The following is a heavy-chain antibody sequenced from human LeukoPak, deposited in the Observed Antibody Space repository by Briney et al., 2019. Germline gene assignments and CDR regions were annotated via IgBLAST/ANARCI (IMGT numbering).Heavy chain of an antibody. CDR2: ISSSSSYI. D-gene: IGHD3-10*01. CDR1: GFTFSSYS. V-gene: IGHV3-21*01. Sequence: PGGSLRLSCAASGFTFSSYSMNWVRQAPGKGLEWVSSISSSSSYIYYADSMKGRFTISRDNAKNSLYLQMNSLRAEDTAVYYCATAYSNYGYCLDYWGQGSLVTVSS. CDR3: ATAYSNYGYCLDY. J-gene: IGHJ4*02.